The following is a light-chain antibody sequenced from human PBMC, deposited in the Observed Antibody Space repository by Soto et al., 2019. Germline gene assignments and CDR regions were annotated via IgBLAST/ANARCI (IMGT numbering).Light chain of an antibody. J-gene: IGKJ1*01. Sequence: DIQMTQSPSSLSASVGDRVTITCRASQSISNYLNWYQQRPGKAPKLLIYLASSLSSGVPSKFSGSGSGTEFTLTISSLQPDDFATYYCQHYNSYSEAFGQGTKVDNK. V-gene: IGKV1-5*01. CDR1: QSISNY. CDR3: QHYNSYSEA. CDR2: LAS.